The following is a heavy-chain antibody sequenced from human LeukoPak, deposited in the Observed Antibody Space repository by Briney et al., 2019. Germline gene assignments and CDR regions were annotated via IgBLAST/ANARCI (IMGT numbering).Heavy chain of an antibody. CDR3: ARDLGYSYGSEPPPFDY. CDR2: ISSSSSYI. D-gene: IGHD5-18*01. J-gene: IGHJ4*02. CDR1: GFTFSSYS. Sequence: PGGSLRLSCAASGFTFSSYSMNWVRQAPGKGLEWVSSISSSSSYIYYADSVKGRFTISRDNAKNSLYLQMNSLRAEDTAVYYCARDLGYSYGSEPPPFDYWGQGTLVTVSS. V-gene: IGHV3-21*01.